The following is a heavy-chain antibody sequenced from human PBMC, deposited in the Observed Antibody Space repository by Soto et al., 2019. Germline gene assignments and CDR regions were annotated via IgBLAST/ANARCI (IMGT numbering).Heavy chain of an antibody. D-gene: IGHD1-1*01. CDR2: ISGSTTTI. CDR3: ARSGTGFDY. J-gene: IGHJ4*02. CDR1: GFTFSDYS. Sequence: GGSLRLSCAASGFTFSDYSMNWVRQAPGRGLEWVSFISGSTTTIYYAGPVKGRFTVSRDNVKNSLFLQMNSLRADDTAVYYCARSGTGFDYWGQGSLVTVSS. V-gene: IGHV3-48*01.